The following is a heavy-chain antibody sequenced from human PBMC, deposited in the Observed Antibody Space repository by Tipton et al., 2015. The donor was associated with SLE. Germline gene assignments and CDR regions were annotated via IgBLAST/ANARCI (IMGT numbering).Heavy chain of an antibody. Sequence: TLSLTCTVSGGSISSSSYYWDWIRQPPGKGLEWIGSMYYSGSTYYNPSLKSRVTISIDTSKNQFSLKLTSVTAADTAVYYCARDWGGEALDFWGQGTLVAVSS. CDR2: MYYSGST. CDR1: GGSISSSSYY. V-gene: IGHV4-39*07. J-gene: IGHJ4*02. D-gene: IGHD2-21*01. CDR3: ARDWGGEALDF.